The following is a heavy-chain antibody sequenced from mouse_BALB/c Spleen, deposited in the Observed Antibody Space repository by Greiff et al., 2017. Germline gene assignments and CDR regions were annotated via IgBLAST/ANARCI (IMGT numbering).Heavy chain of an antibody. CDR3: AREGYDGGSYWYFDV. J-gene: IGHJ1*01. Sequence: EVKVEESGGGLVKPGGSLKLSCAASGFTFSSYAMSWVRQTPEKRLEWVASISSGGSTYYPDSVKGRFTISRDNARNILYLQMSSLRSEDTAMYYCAREGYDGGSYWYFDVWGAGTTVTVSS. V-gene: IGHV5-6-5*01. D-gene: IGHD2-12*01. CDR1: GFTFSSYA. CDR2: ISSGGST.